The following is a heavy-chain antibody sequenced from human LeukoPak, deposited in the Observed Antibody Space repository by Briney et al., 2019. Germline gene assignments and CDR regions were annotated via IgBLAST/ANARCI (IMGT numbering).Heavy chain of an antibody. V-gene: IGHV3-30*03. CDR2: ISYDESQK. J-gene: IGHJ4*02. CDR3: ARAYDSSWHNFDY. Sequence: GGSLRLSCAASGFSFSSYSMDWVRQAPGKGLEWVAVISYDESQKWYADSVKGRFTISRDISKNTLYLEMDSLRGEDTAVYYCARAYDSSWHNFDYWGQGSLVTVSS. D-gene: IGHD6-13*01. CDR1: GFSFSSYS.